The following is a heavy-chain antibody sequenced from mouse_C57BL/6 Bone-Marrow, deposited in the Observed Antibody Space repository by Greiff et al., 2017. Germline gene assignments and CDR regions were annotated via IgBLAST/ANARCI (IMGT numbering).Heavy chain of an antibody. CDR2: ISSGSSTI. CDR1: GFTFSDYG. D-gene: IGHD2-12*01. CDR3: AGGDYNYEGAWFSY. Sequence: EVKLVESGGGLVKPGGSLKLSCAASGFTFSDYGMHWVRQAPEKGLEWVAYISSGSSTIYYAVTVKGRFTISRDNAKNTLFLQMTSLRSEETAMYYCAGGDYNYEGAWFSYWGQGTLVTVSA. J-gene: IGHJ3*01. V-gene: IGHV5-17*01.